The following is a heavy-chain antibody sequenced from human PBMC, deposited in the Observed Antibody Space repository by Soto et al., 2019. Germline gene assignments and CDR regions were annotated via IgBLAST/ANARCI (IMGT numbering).Heavy chain of an antibody. J-gene: IGHJ4*02. CDR1: GFTFSSYS. D-gene: IGHD3-22*01. Sequence: PGGSLRLSCAASGFTFSSYSMNWFRQAPGKGLEWVSYISSSSSTIYYADSVKGRFTISRDNAKNSLYLQMNSLRAEDTAVYYCASGAPNYYDITPLLDYWGQGTLVTVSS. V-gene: IGHV3-48*01. CDR2: ISSSSSTI. CDR3: ASGAPNYYDITPLLDY.